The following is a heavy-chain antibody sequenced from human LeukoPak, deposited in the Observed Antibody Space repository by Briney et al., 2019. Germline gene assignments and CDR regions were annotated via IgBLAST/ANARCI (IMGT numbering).Heavy chain of an antibody. J-gene: IGHJ4*01. CDR2: ISSSGSTI. CDR3: ARDLGEAYYFDY. V-gene: IGHV3-48*03. Sequence: PGGSLRLSCAASGFTFSSYEMNWVRQAPGKGLEWVSYISSSGSTIYYADSVKGRFTISRDNAKNSLYLQMNSLRAEDTAVYYCARDLGEAYYFDYWGQGTLVTVSS. D-gene: IGHD3-16*01. CDR1: GFTFSSYE.